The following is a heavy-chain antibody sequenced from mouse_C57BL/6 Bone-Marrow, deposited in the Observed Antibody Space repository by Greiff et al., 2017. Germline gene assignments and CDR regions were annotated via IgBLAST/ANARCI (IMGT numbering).Heavy chain of an antibody. CDR1: GYTFTSYW. V-gene: IGHV1-52*01. Sequence: QVQLQQPGAELVRPGSSVKLSCKASGYTFTSYWMHWVKQRPIQGLEWIGNIDPSDSETHYNQKFKDKATLTVDKSSSTAYMQLSSLTSEDSAVYNCARYTTVVPYWYFDVWGKGTTVTVSS. CDR2: IDPSDSET. CDR3: ARYTTVVPYWYFDV. J-gene: IGHJ1*03. D-gene: IGHD1-1*01.